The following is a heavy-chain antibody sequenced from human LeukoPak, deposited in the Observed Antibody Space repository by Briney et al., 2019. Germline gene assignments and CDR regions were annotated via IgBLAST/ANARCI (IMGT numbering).Heavy chain of an antibody. CDR2: ISASGSST. D-gene: IGHD4-17*01. Sequence: PGGSLRLSCAASGFTFRSYAMSWVRQAPGQGLEWVSSISASGSSTWYVDSVKGRFIIYRENSKNTLSLQMNSLRAEDTAIYYCATNYGDYVNWFDPWGQGTLVTVSS. V-gene: IGHV3-23*01. CDR3: ATNYGDYVNWFDP. CDR1: GFTFRSYA. J-gene: IGHJ5*02.